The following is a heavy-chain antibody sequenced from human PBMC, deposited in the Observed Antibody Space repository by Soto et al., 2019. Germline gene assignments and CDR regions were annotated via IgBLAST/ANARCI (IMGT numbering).Heavy chain of an antibody. CDR2: IYYSGST. CDR1: GGSISSYY. Sequence: SETLSLTCAVSGGSISSYYWSWIRQPPGKGLEWIGHIYYSGSTNYNPSLKSRVSISADTSKNQVSLKLTSVTAADTAVYYCARDHPHSYGIYYFDYWGQGTLVTVSS. V-gene: IGHV4-59*01. J-gene: IGHJ4*02. D-gene: IGHD5-18*01. CDR3: ARDHPHSYGIYYFDY.